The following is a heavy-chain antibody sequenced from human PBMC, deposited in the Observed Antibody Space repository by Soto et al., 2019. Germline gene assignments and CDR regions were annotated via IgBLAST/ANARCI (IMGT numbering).Heavy chain of an antibody. V-gene: IGHV3-33*01. CDR1: GFTFSSYG. J-gene: IGHJ4*02. D-gene: IGHD3-10*01. Sequence: QVQLVESGGGVVQPGRSLRLSCAASGFTFSSYGMHWVRQAPGKGLEWVAVIWYDGSNNYYADSVKGRFTISRDNSKNTLYLQMNSLRAEDTAVYYFARGGYYPEDWGQGTLVTVSS. CDR3: ARGGYYPED. CDR2: IWYDGSNN.